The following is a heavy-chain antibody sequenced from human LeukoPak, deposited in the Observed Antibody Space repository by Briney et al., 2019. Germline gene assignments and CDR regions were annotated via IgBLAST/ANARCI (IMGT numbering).Heavy chain of an antibody. J-gene: IGHJ4*02. CDR2: MNPNSGDT. V-gene: IGHV1-2*02. Sequence: ALVKVSCKASGYTFTGYYIHWVRQAPGQGLEWMGLMNPNSGDTTYAQKFQGRVTMTRDTSISTAYMELNRLGSDETVVYYCARDSLSGSSDYWGQGTLVTVSS. CDR1: GYTFTGYY. CDR3: ARDSLSGSSDY. D-gene: IGHD1-26*01.